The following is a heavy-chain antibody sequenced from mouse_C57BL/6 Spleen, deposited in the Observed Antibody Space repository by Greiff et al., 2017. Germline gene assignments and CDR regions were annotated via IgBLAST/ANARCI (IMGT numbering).Heavy chain of an antibody. CDR3: ARSDYYGSRDY. J-gene: IGHJ2*01. D-gene: IGHD1-1*01. CDR2: IYPGDGDT. Sequence: VPLQQSGPELVKPGASVKISCKASGYAFSSSWMNWVKQRPGKGLEWIGRIYPGDGDTNYNGKFKGKATLTADKSSSTAYMQRSSLTSEDSAVYFCARSDYYGSRDYWGQGTTLTVSS. CDR1: GYAFSSSW. V-gene: IGHV1-82*01.